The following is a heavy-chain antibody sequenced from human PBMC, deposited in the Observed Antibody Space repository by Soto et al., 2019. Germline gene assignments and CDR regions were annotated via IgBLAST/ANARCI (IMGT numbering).Heavy chain of an antibody. D-gene: IGHD2-15*01. CDR3: ARHEISGGALSWFGP. CDR1: GYSFINHW. Sequence: PGESLKISCEASGYSFINHWITWVRQMPGKGLQWVGRIDPGDSYTNYNPSIEGHVVISVDKTLTTAYLQWDSLQASDTATYYCARHEISGGALSWFGPWGQGTLVTVSS. CDR2: IDPGDSYT. J-gene: IGHJ5*02. V-gene: IGHV5-10-1*01.